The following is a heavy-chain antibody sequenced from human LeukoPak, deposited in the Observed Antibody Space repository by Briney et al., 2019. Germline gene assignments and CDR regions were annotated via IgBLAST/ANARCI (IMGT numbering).Heavy chain of an antibody. J-gene: IGHJ4*02. Sequence: PGGSLRLSCAASGFTFSSYAMSWLRQAPGKGLEWVSAISGSGGSTYYADSVKGRFTISRDNSKNTLYLQMNSLRAEDAAVYYCAKDERKLWFGELTYYFDYWGQGTLVTVSS. CDR2: ISGSGGST. CDR1: GFTFSSYA. D-gene: IGHD3-10*01. V-gene: IGHV3-23*01. CDR3: AKDERKLWFGELTYYFDY.